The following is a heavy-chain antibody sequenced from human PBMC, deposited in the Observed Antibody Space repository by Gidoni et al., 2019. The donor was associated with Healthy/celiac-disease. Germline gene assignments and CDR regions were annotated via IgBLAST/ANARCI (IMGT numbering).Heavy chain of an antibody. Sequence: EVQLVESGGDLIQPGGSLRLSCAASGFTFSSYSVNWVRQAPGKGLEWVSYISSSGTIYYADSVKGRFTISRDNAKNSLYLQMNSLRAEYTAVYYCARARYFDLWGRGTLVTVSS. J-gene: IGHJ2*01. V-gene: IGHV3-48*04. CDR1: GFTFSSYS. CDR3: ARARYFDL. CDR2: ISSSGTI.